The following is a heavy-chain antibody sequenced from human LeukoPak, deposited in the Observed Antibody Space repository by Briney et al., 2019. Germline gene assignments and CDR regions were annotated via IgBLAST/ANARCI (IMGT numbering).Heavy chain of an antibody. V-gene: IGHV4-59*08. D-gene: IGHD2-15*01. CDR1: GGSISSYY. J-gene: IGHJ4*02. Sequence: KPSETLSLTCTVSGGSISSYYWSWIRQPPGKGLEWIGYIYYSGSTNYNPSLKSRVTISVDTSKNQFSLKLSSVTAADTAVYYCARHAPSGGFDYWGQGTLVTVSS. CDR2: IYYSGST. CDR3: ARHAPSGGFDY.